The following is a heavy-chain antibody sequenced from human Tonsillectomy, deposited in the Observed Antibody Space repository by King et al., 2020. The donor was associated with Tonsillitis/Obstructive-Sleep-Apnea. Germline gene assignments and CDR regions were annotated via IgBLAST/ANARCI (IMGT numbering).Heavy chain of an antibody. J-gene: IGHJ3*02. V-gene: IGHV4-34*01. Sequence: VQLQQWGAGLLKPSEPLSLTCAVYGGSFSGYYWSWIRQPPGKGLEWIGEINHSGSTNYNPSLKSRVTISVDTSKNQFSLKLSSVTAADTAVYYCARGYGDFDAFDIWGQGTMVTVSS. CDR2: INHSGST. CDR3: ARGYGDFDAFDI. CDR1: GGSFSGYY. D-gene: IGHD4-17*01.